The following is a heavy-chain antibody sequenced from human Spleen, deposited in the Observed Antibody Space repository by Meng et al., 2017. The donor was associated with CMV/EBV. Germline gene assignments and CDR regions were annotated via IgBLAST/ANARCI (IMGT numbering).Heavy chain of an antibody. CDR1: GYTFTGYH. V-gene: IGHV1-2*02. Sequence: SCKASGYTFTGYHIHWVRQAPGQGLEWMGWINPNSGGTKYAQKFQDRVTMTRDTSTSAAHMELNSLTSDDTAVYYCELVGPEGSLDYWGQGTLVTVSS. CDR3: ELVGPEGSLDY. D-gene: IGHD1-26*01. CDR2: INPNSGGT. J-gene: IGHJ4*02.